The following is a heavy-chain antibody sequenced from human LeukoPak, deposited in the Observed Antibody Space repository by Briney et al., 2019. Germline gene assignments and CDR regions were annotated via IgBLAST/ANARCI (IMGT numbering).Heavy chain of an antibody. CDR3: AREKTACGGDCYDS. D-gene: IGHD2-21*01. CDR2: ISISGTPI. J-gene: IGHJ4*02. V-gene: IGHV3-48*03. Sequence: GGSLRLSCAASGFTFSSYEMNWVRQAPGKGLEWVSYISISGTPIHYADPVKGRFTISRDDAKNSLFLQMNSLRAEDTAVYYCAREKTACGGDCYDSWGQGTLVTVSS. CDR1: GFTFSSYE.